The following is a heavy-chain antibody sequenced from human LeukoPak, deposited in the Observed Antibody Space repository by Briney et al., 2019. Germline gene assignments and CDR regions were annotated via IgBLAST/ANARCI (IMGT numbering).Heavy chain of an antibody. J-gene: IGHJ4*02. D-gene: IGHD3-10*01. CDR1: GDSVSSNNAA. V-gene: IGHV6-1*01. CDR2: TFYRSQWYN. CDR3: AREGTLVRGVMNHFDY. Sequence: SQTLSLTCAISGDSVSSNNAAWNWIRQSPSRGLEWLGRTFYRSQWYNDYPVSMRSRITINPDTSKNQLSLQLDSVTPEDTAVYYCAREGTLVRGVMNHFDYWGQGTLVTVSS.